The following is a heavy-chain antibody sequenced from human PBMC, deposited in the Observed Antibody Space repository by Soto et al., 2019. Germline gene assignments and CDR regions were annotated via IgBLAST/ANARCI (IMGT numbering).Heavy chain of an antibody. CDR1: VGSIITSTYY. Sequence: AETLSVTCTFSVGSIITSTYYWGWIRQPPGKGLEWIGSIYYGGSTYYAPSLKSRVTISVDMSKNQFSLSLNSVIAADTAVYYCARGRDYYGSGSYYLRRHFDYWGQGALVTVSS. V-gene: IGHV4-39*01. CDR2: IYYGGST. CDR3: ARGRDYYGSGSYYLRRHFDY. D-gene: IGHD3-10*01. J-gene: IGHJ4*02.